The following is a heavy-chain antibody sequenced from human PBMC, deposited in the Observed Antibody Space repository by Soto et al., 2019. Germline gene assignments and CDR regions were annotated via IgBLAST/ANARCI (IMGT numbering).Heavy chain of an antibody. D-gene: IGHD2-15*01. J-gene: IGHJ3*02. CDR3: ARAYSDAFDI. CDR2: ISSSGTGI. Sequence: GGSLRLSCAASGFTFSDYYMTWIRQAPGKGLEWVSYISSSGTGIYYADSVRGRFTISRDNAKNSVYLQMSSLRAEDTAVYYCARAYSDAFDIWGQGTMVTVS. V-gene: IGHV3-11*01. CDR1: GFTFSDYY.